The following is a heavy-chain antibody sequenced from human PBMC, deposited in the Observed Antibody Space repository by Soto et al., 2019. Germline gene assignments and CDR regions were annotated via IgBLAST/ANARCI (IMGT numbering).Heavy chain of an antibody. V-gene: IGHV3-23*01. Sequence: GGSLRLSCAASGFTFKIYAMSWVRQAPGKGLEWVSGISGGGGSTYYADSVKGRVTISRDNSKNTVFLQMNSLRAEDTAVYFCAKLESNRFDYWGQGTLVTVSS. J-gene: IGHJ4*02. CDR2: ISGGGGST. CDR3: AKLESNRFDY. D-gene: IGHD1-1*01. CDR1: GFTFKIYA.